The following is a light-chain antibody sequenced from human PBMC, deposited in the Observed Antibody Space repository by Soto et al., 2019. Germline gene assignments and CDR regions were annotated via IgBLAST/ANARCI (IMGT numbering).Light chain of an antibody. Sequence: DIQMTQSPSSLSASVGDRVTITCQASHDIRTYLNWYQQKPGKAPKLLIHDASTLETGLPSRFSGNGSVTDFTFPISSLQPEDFSTYYCQQYDNLPLLTCGGGTKVAIK. CDR3: QQYDNLPLLT. J-gene: IGKJ4*01. CDR2: DAS. V-gene: IGKV1-33*01. CDR1: HDIRTY.